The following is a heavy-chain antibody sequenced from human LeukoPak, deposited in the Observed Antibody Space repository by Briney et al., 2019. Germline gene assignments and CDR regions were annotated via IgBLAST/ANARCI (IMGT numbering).Heavy chain of an antibody. CDR2: INPSGGST. CDR3: ARENSCSSTSCYSHFDY. V-gene: IGHV1-46*01. CDR1: GYTFTSYY. D-gene: IGHD2-2*01. Sequence: GASVKVSCKASGYTFTSYYMHWVRQAPGQGLEWMGIINPSGGSTSYAQKFQGRVTMTRDTSTSTVYMELSSLRSEDTAVYYCARENSCSSTSCYSHFDYWGQGTLVTVSS. J-gene: IGHJ4*02.